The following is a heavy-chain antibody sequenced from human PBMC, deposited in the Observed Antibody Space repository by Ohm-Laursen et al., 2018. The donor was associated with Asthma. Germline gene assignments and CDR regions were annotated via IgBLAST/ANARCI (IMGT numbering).Heavy chain of an antibody. Sequence: SLRLSCTASGFTFRSYAIHWVRQAPGKGLEWVAVGGSYYNGGLKYYADSVNGRFTVSRDDSKNTLYLQMNSLRPDDTAVYYCARDVMEWYLPAFDFWGQGTLVTVSS. CDR2: GGSYYNGGLK. J-gene: IGHJ4*02. V-gene: IGHV3-30-3*01. D-gene: IGHD3-3*01. CDR1: GFTFRSYA. CDR3: ARDVMEWYLPAFDF.